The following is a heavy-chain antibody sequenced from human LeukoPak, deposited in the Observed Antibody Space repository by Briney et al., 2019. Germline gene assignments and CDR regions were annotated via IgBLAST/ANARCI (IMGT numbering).Heavy chain of an antibody. CDR2: ISWNSGTI. J-gene: IGHJ5*02. V-gene: IGHV3-9*01. D-gene: IGHD3-10*01. Sequence: HPGGSLRLSCAASGFTFDDYAIHWVRQVPGRGLEWVSGISWNSGTIGYEVSVKGRFTISRDNAKNSLYLQMNSLRAEDTAVYYCARARKSGGITMLRGVKDRGWFDPWGQGTLVTVSS. CDR1: GFTFDDYA. CDR3: ARARKSGGITMLRGVKDRGWFDP.